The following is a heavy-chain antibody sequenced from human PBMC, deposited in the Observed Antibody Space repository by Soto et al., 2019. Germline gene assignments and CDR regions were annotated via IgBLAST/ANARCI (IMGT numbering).Heavy chain of an antibody. D-gene: IGHD3-3*01. CDR2: INWNGGST. J-gene: IGHJ5*02. CDR3: ARDSRRYYDFWSGPNWFDP. V-gene: IGHV3-20*01. Sequence: GGSLRLSCAASGFTFDDYGMSWVRQAPGKGLEWVSGINWNGGSTGYADSVKGRFIISRDNAKNSLYLQMNSLRAEDTALYHCARDSRRYYDFWSGPNWFDPWGQGTLVTVSS. CDR1: GFTFDDYG.